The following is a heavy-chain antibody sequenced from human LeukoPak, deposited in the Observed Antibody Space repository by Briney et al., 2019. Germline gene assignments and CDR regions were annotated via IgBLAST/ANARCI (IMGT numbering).Heavy chain of an antibody. J-gene: IGHJ5*02. CDR2: IWYDGSNK. CDR3: AGGQNYYGSGSYP. CDR1: GFTFSSYG. V-gene: IGHV3-33*01. Sequence: PGRSLRLSCAASGFTFSSYGMHWVRQAPGKGLEWVAVIWYDGSNKNYADSVKGRFTISRDNSKNTLYLQMNSLRAEDTAVYYCAGGQNYYGSGSYPWGQGTLVTVSS. D-gene: IGHD3-10*01.